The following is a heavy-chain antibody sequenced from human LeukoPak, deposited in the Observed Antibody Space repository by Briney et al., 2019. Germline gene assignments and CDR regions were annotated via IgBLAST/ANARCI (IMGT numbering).Heavy chain of an antibody. CDR2: IYYNGAT. D-gene: IGHD1-14*01. V-gene: IGHV4-39*07. Sequence: SETLSLTCTVSGGSVSSSSYYWGWIRQPPGKALEWIGTIYYNGATRYNPSLNSRVTISVDTSKNQFSLKLSSVTAADTAVYYCARLGAGRPYYFDYWGQGTLVTVSS. J-gene: IGHJ4*02. CDR1: GGSVSSSSYY. CDR3: ARLGAGRPYYFDY.